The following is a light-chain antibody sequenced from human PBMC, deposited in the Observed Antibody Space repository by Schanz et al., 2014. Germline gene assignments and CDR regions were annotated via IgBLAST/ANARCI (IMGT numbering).Light chain of an antibody. CDR3: QSYDSSLSAWV. V-gene: IGLV1-40*01. CDR1: SSNIGAGYD. Sequence: QSVLTQPPSVSGAPGQRVTISCTGSSSNIGAGYDVHWYQQSPGTAPKLLIYGNINRPSGVPDRFSGSQSGTSASLAITGLQAEDESDYYCQSYDSSLSAWVFGGGTKVTVL. CDR2: GNI. J-gene: IGLJ3*02.